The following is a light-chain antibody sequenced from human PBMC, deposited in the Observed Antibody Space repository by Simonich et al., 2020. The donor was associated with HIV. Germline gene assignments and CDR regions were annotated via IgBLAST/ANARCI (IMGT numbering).Light chain of an antibody. CDR1: GSDVGDYNS. V-gene: IGLV2-14*01. Sequence: QSALTQPASMSGSPGQSITISCTGTGSDVGDYNSVSWFQQHPGKAPKRLIEDFNKRPSGGSNRFSGSKSGNTASLTISGLQADDEADYYCSSYTSSSTYVFGTGTKVTVL. CDR2: DFN. CDR3: SSYTSSSTYV. J-gene: IGLJ1*01.